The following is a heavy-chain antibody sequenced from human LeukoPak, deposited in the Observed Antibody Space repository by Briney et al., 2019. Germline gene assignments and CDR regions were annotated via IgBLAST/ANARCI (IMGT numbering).Heavy chain of an antibody. CDR3: ASRGSTSEALYY. D-gene: IGHD2-2*01. Sequence: ASVEVSCKASGYTFTSYGISWVRQAPGQGLEWMGWISAYNGNTYYAQKFQGRVTMTTDTSTSTAYMELRSLGSDDTAVYYCASRGSTSEALYYWGQGTLVTVSS. CDR1: GYTFTSYG. V-gene: IGHV1-18*01. CDR2: ISAYNGNT. J-gene: IGHJ4*02.